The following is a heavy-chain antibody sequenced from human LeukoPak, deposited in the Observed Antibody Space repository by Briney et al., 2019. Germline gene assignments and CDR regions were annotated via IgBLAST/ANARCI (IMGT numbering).Heavy chain of an antibody. CDR1: AFTFSGYA. CDR2: VSGSGGTT. CDR3: AGGYYFDY. V-gene: IGHV3-23*01. J-gene: IGHJ4*02. Sequence: PGGSLRLSCAASAFTFSGYAMRWVRQAPGKGLEWVSSVSGSGGTTYYADSVKGRFTISRDNSKNTLFLQMNSLRAEDTAVYYCAGGYYFDYWGQGTLVTVSS.